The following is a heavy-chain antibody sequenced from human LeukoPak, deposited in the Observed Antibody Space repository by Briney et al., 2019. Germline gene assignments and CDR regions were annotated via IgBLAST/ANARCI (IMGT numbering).Heavy chain of an antibody. Sequence: QPGGSLRLSCAASGFTFSSYGMHWVRQAPGKGLEWVAVIWYDGSNKYYADSVKGRFTISRDNSKNTLYLQMNSLRAEDTAVYYFANDSDLSSSTWFDPWGQGTLVTVSS. J-gene: IGHJ5*02. V-gene: IGHV3-33*06. CDR3: ANDSDLSSSTWFDP. CDR1: GFTFSSYG. D-gene: IGHD6-6*01. CDR2: IWYDGSNK.